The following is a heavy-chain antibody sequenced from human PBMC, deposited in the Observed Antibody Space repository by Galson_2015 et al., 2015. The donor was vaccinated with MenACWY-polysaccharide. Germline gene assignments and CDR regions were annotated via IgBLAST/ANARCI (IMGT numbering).Heavy chain of an antibody. D-gene: IGHD1-26*01. CDR1: GYSISSGYY. CDR3: ARVEKYSGSFYILY. Sequence: ETLSLTCAVSGYSISSGYYWGRIRQPPGQGLEWIGSIYHSGSTYYNPSLKSRFTIPVETSKNQFSLKLSSVTAADTAVYYCARVEKYSGSFYILYWGQGTLVTVSS. V-gene: IGHV4-38-2*01. CDR2: IYHSGST. J-gene: IGHJ4*02.